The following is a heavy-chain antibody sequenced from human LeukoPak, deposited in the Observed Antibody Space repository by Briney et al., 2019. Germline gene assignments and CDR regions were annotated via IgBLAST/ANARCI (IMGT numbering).Heavy chain of an antibody. J-gene: IGHJ4*02. CDR3: ARATSEFDY. Sequence: PSETLSLTCTVSGYSISSGYYWGWIRQPPGKGLEWIGSIYHSGSTYYNPSLKSRVTISVDTSKNQFSLKLSSVTAADTAVYYCARATSEFDYWGQGTLVTVSS. V-gene: IGHV4-38-2*02. CDR1: GYSISSGYY. CDR2: IYHSGST.